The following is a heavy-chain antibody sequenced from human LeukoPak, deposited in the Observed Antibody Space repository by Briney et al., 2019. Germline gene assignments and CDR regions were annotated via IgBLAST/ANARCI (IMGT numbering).Heavy chain of an antibody. Sequence: GGSLRLSCAASGFTFSSYSMNWVRQAPGKGLEWVSSISSSSSYIYYADSVKGRFTISRDNAKNSLYLQMNSLRAEDTAVYYCARVLTQTTPKIVIRSNPKSNWFDPWGQGTLVTVSS. CDR3: ARVLTQTTPKIVIRSNPKSNWFDP. CDR1: GFTFSSYS. CDR2: ISSSSSYI. D-gene: IGHD3-16*02. J-gene: IGHJ5*02. V-gene: IGHV3-21*01.